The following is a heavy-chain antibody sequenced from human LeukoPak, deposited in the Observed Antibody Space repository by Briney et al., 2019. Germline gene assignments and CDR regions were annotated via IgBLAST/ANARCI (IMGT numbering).Heavy chain of an antibody. CDR3: ARSLVSHYSEPYYFDY. D-gene: IGHD4-11*01. Sequence: PGGSLRLSCAASGFTFSNYAMSWVRQAPGKGLEWVAVISYGGSNKYYADSVKGRFTISRDNSKNTLYLQMNSLRAEDTAVYYCARSLVSHYSEPYYFDYWGQGTLVTVSS. V-gene: IGHV3-30*03. CDR2: ISYGGSNK. J-gene: IGHJ4*02. CDR1: GFTFSNYA.